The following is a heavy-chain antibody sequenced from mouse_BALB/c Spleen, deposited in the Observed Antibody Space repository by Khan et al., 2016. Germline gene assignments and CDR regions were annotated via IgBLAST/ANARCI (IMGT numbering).Heavy chain of an antibody. CDR3: ARSRGNYHAMDD. CDR2: IYPYHGGT. J-gene: IGHJ4*01. V-gene: IGHV1S29*02. D-gene: IGHD2-1*01. CDR1: GYTFTDYN. Sequence: VRLQQSGPELVKPGASVKISCKASGYTFTDYNMQWVKQSHGKSLEWIGYIYPYHGGTGYNQKFTSKATLTVDNSSSTAYMELRNLTSEYSAVYYRARSRGNYHAMDDWGQGTSVTVSS.